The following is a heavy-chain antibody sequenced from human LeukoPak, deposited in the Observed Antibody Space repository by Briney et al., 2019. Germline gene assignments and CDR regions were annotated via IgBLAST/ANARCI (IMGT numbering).Heavy chain of an antibody. CDR2: ISGSGTTI. Sequence: SGGSLRLPCAASGFTFSTYEMYWVRQAPGKGLEWVSYISGSGTTIYYADSVKGRFTISRDNAKNSLYLQMNSLRAEDTAVYYCAREHSDYSTFDPWGQGTLVTVSS. D-gene: IGHD4-11*01. V-gene: IGHV3-48*03. CDR3: AREHSDYSTFDP. CDR1: GFTFSTYE. J-gene: IGHJ5*02.